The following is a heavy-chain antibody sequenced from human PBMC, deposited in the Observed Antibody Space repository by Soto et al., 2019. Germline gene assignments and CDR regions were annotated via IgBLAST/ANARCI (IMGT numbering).Heavy chain of an antibody. CDR3: AGGIAAAGYGPECWFDL. D-gene: IGHD6-13*01. J-gene: IGHJ5*02. Sequence: QVQLVQSGAEVKKPGASVKVSCKASGYTFTSYYMHWVRQAPGQGLEWMGIINLSGGGTSYAQKFQGRVTMTRDTSTSTVYSELSSVRSEDTAVYYCAGGIAAAGYGPECWFDLWGQGTLVTVSS. CDR2: INLSGGGT. CDR1: GYTFTSYY. V-gene: IGHV1-46*01.